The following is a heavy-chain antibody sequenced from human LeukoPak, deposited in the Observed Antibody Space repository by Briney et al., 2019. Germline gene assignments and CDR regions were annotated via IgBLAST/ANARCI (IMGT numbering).Heavy chain of an antibody. Sequence: GGSLRLSCAASGFTFSGSAMHWVRQASGKGLEWVGRIRSKANSYATAYAASVKGRFTISRDDSKNTAYLQMNSLKTEDTAVYYCTRLSGSSSWYYYYGMDVWGQGTTVTVSS. CDR1: GFTFSGSA. D-gene: IGHD6-13*01. J-gene: IGHJ6*02. CDR3: TRLSGSSSWYYYYGMDV. CDR2: IRSKANSYAT. V-gene: IGHV3-73*01.